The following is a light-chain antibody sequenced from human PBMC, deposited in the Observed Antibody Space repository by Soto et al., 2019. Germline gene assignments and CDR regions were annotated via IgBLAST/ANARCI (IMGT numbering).Light chain of an antibody. Sequence: IPSPHSLRVTLGQPASISCRSGQSLVYRDGNTYLNWFHQRPGRSPRRLIYKVSNRDSGVPARFSGSGSGTDFTLKISRVEAEDVGIYYCMQGTHWPITFGDGRRPDI. CDR1: QSLVYRDGNTY. J-gene: IGKJ5*01. CDR2: KVS. CDR3: MQGTHWPIT. V-gene: IGKV2-30*01.